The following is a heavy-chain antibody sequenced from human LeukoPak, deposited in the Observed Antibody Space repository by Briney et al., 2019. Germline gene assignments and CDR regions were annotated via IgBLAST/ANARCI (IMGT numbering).Heavy chain of an antibody. D-gene: IGHD1/OR15-1a*01. CDR3: AKDRGVGRTNFDY. CDR1: GFTFSRYA. Sequence: PGGSLRLSCAASGFTFSRYAMNWVRQAPGKGLQWVSYINTDSSDIHYADSVKGRFTISRDNARNTLYLQMNSLRAEDTAVYYCAKDRGVGRTNFDYWGQGTLVTVSS. V-gene: IGHV3-48*01. J-gene: IGHJ4*02. CDR2: INTDSSDI.